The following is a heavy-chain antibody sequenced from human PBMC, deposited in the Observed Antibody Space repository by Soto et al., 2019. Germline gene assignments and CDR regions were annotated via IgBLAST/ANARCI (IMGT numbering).Heavy chain of an antibody. D-gene: IGHD3-10*01. CDR2: IYYSGST. V-gene: IGHV4-39*01. J-gene: IGHJ4*02. CDR3: ANLVRGVTRIDY. Sequence: SETLSLTCSVSGGSINSRGYYWSWIRQPPGKGLEWIGSIYYSGSTYYNPSLKSRVTISVDTSKNQFSLKLSSVTAADTAVYYCANLVRGVTRIDYWGQGTLVTVSS. CDR1: GGSINSRGYY.